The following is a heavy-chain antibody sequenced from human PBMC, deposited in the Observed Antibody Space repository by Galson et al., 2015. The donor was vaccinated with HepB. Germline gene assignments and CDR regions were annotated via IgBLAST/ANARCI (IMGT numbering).Heavy chain of an antibody. CDR1: GFTFSSYS. D-gene: IGHD4-11*01. CDR2: ISHSTTTM. V-gene: IGHV3-48*01. J-gene: IGHJ6*03. Sequence: SLRLSCAASGFTFSSYSMDWVRQAPGKGLEWISYISHSTTTMYYADSVKGRFTISRDNAKNSLYLQMNSLRAEDTAVYYCARDFSFVYSNLSGGYYYMDVWGKGTTVTVAS. CDR3: ARDFSFVYSNLSGGYYYMDV.